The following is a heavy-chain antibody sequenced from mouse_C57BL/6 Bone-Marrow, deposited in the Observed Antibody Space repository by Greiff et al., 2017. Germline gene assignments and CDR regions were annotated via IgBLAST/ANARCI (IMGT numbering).Heavy chain of an antibody. J-gene: IGHJ2*01. CDR3: ARFPSYYYGSY. V-gene: IGHV14-3*01. D-gene: IGHD1-1*01. CDR2: IDPANGNT. CDR1: GFNIKNTY. Sequence: VQLKQSVAELVRPGASVKLSCTASGFNIKNTYMHWVKQRPEQGLEWIGRIDPANGNTKYAPKFKGKATFTADTSSNTAYMQRSSLTTEDSAIYYCARFPSYYYGSYWGQGTTLTVSS.